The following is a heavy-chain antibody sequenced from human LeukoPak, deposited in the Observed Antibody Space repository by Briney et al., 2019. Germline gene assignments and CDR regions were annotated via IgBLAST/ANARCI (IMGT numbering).Heavy chain of an antibody. CDR3: ARDGRRNFESTPYVNYFFDL. D-gene: IGHD3-9*01. Sequence: PGGSLRLSCAASGFTFSNHWMSWVRQAPGKGLEWVANIKQDGSEKKYVDSVKGRFTIPRDNAGNSLYLQMNSPTAEDTAVYYCARDGRRNFESTPYVNYFFDLWGQGTLVTVSS. J-gene: IGHJ4*02. CDR2: IKQDGSEK. V-gene: IGHV3-7*01. CDR1: GFTFSNHW.